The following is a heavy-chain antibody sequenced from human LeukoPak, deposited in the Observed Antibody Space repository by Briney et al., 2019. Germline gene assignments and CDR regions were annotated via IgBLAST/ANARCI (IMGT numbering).Heavy chain of an antibody. D-gene: IGHD3-22*01. CDR1: GYTFTTYD. CDR3: ARGYYDSSGYYFDY. CDR2: MNPNSGNT. Sequence: ASVKVSCKASGYTFTTYDSNWVRQATGQGLEWMGWMNPNSGNTVYEQKFQGRVTMTRNTSISTAYMDLSSLRSEDTAVYYCARGYYDSSGYYFDYWGQGTLLTVSS. V-gene: IGHV1-8*01. J-gene: IGHJ4*02.